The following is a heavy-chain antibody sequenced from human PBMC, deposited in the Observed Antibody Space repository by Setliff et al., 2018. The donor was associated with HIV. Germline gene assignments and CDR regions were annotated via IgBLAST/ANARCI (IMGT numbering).Heavy chain of an antibody. CDR2: ITDSGSTT. V-gene: IGHV3-23*01. CDR3: AKDGGGDYYYYYMDV. CDR1: GFTFSNFA. D-gene: IGHD2-15*01. J-gene: IGHJ6*03. Sequence: PGGSLRLSCAASGFTFSNFAMSWVRLTPGKGLEWVSGITDSGSTTYYDDSVKGRFTISRDNSKNTLYIQMNSLRAEDTAVYYCAKDGGGDYYYYYMDVRGKGTTVTVS.